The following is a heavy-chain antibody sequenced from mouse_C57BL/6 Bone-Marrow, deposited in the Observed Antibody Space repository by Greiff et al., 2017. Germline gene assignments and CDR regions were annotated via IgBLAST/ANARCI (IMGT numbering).Heavy chain of an antibody. D-gene: IGHD1-1*01. CDR1: GYTFTSYG. Sequence: VQLQQSGAELARPGASVKLSCKASGYTFTSYGIRWVKQRTGQGLEWIGEIYPRSGNTSYNEKFKGKAILTADKSSSTAYMELRSLTSEDSAVYFCARKDGSHYYYARDYWGQGTSVTVSS. J-gene: IGHJ4*01. CDR3: ARKDGSHYYYARDY. V-gene: IGHV1-81*01. CDR2: IYPRSGNT.